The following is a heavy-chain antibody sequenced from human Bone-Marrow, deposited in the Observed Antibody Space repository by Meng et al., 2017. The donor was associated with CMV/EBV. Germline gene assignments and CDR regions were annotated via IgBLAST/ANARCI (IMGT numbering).Heavy chain of an antibody. CDR2: ISYDGSNK. J-gene: IGHJ4*02. CDR3: ARDRAYYDSSGYYRFDY. CDR1: GFTFSSYA. D-gene: IGHD3-22*01. Sequence: GESLKISCAASGFTFSSYAMHWVRQAPGKGLEWVAVISYDGSNKYYADSVKGRFTISRDNSKNTLYLQMNSLRAEDTSVYYCARDRAYYDSSGYYRFDYWGQGTLVTVSS. V-gene: IGHV3-30*04.